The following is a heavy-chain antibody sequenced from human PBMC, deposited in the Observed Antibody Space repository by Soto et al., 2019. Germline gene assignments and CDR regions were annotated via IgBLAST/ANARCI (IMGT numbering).Heavy chain of an antibody. Sequence: GASVKVSCKASGYTFTGYYMQWGRQAPGQRLEWMGWINPNSGGTNYAQKFQGWVTMTRDTSISTAYMELSRLRSDDTAVYYCARSIAAAGQHVLFDYWGQGTLVTSPQ. CDR1: GYTFTGYY. V-gene: IGHV1-2*04. J-gene: IGHJ4*02. D-gene: IGHD6-13*01. CDR3: ARSIAAAGQHVLFDY. CDR2: INPNSGGT.